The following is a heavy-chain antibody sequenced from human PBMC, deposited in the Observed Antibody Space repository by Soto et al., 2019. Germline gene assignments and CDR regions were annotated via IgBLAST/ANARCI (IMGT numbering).Heavy chain of an antibody. CDR3: AKGRGGPTNPFDY. J-gene: IGHJ4*02. V-gene: IGHV3-23*01. D-gene: IGHD2-15*01. Sequence: EVLLLESGGGLVQPGGSLRLSCAASGFMFSSYAMSWVRRAPGKGLEWVSTINAGGGGTYYADSVKGRFIIFRDTSKNTLYLQMNSLRADDTAVYYCAKGRGGPTNPFDYWGQGTLVTVSS. CDR1: GFMFSSYA. CDR2: INAGGGGT.